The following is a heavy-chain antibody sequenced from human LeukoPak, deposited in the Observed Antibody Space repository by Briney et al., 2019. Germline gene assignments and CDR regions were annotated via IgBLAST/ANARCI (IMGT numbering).Heavy chain of an antibody. J-gene: IGHJ6*02. CDR2: MYSGGST. V-gene: IGHV3-66*01. D-gene: IGHD4-11*01. CDR1: GFTVSSYY. CDR3: ARSYSHHLFGMDV. Sequence: PGGSLRLSCAASGFTVSSYYMTRVRQAPGKGLEWVSVMYSGGSTYYADSVKGRVAISRGNSQNTVFLQMNSVRVEDTAVYYCARSYSHHLFGMDVWGQGTAVTVSS.